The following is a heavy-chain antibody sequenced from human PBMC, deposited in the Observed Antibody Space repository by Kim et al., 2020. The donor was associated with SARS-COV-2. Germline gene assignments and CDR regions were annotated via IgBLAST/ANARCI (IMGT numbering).Heavy chain of an antibody. Sequence: NPSRKSRVTISVDTSKNQFSLKLSSVTAADTAVYYCARVRVTPISDYFDYWGQGTLVTVSS. D-gene: IGHD4-4*01. J-gene: IGHJ4*02. V-gene: IGHV4-39*07. CDR3: ARVRVTPISDYFDY.